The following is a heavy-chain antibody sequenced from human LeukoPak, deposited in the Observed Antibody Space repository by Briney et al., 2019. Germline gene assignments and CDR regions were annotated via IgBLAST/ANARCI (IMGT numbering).Heavy chain of an antibody. Sequence: VSCKASXYTXTSFGIRWVRQAPXQGXEWMGCISAYNGNTNYAQKLQGRVTMTTDTSTSTAYMELRSLRSDDTAVYYCARWGINSFDYWGQGTLVTVSS. J-gene: IGHJ4*02. CDR3: ARWGINSFDY. CDR1: XYTXTSFG. V-gene: IGHV1-18*04. CDR2: ISAYNGNT. D-gene: IGHD7-27*01.